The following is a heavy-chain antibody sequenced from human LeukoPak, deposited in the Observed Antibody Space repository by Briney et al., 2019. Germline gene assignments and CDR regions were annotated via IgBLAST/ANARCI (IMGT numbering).Heavy chain of an antibody. J-gene: IGHJ5*02. CDR2: ISPSGGST. D-gene: IGHD5-24*01. Sequence: ASVNVSHKQFVYTLTRHWMHWVRQAPGQGREWMGVISPSGGSTIYAQKFKGRVTLTRAMYNSTDYLELGSLRSEDTAVEYCVRDNSVRDEAWWFNPWVQGSLLGVCS. V-gene: IGHV1-46*01. CDR1: VYTLTRHW. CDR3: VRDNSVRDEAWWFNP.